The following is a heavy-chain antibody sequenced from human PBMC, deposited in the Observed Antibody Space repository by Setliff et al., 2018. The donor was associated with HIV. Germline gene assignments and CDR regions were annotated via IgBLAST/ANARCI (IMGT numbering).Heavy chain of an antibody. CDR1: GFTFTTYW. J-gene: IGHJ5*02. D-gene: IGHD2-2*02. Sequence: GGSLRLSCAASGFTFTTYWMHWVRQVPGKGLVWVSRINSDGSSTGYADSVKGRFTISRDNVNNAVYLQMNSLRAEDTAIYYCANIRLGSWGQGTLVTVSS. CDR3: ANIRLGS. CDR2: INSDGSST. V-gene: IGHV3-74*01.